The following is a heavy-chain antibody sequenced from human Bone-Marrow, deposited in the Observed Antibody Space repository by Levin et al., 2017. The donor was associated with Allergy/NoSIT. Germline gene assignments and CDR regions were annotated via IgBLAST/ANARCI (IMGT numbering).Heavy chain of an antibody. D-gene: IGHD5-24*01. Sequence: PGGSLRLSCAASGFTFSDHYMDWVRQAPGKGLEWVGRTRNKANSYTTEYAASVKGRFTISRDDSKNSLYLQVNSLKTEDTAVYYCARTITPDAFDIWGQGTMVTVSS. CDR1: GFTFSDHY. J-gene: IGHJ3*02. V-gene: IGHV3-72*01. CDR3: ARTITPDAFDI. CDR2: TRNKANSYTT.